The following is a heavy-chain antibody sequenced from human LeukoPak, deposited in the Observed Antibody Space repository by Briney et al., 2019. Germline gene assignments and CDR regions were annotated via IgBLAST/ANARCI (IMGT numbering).Heavy chain of an antibody. V-gene: IGHV4-38-2*01. CDR2: IYHSGST. J-gene: IGHJ5*02. CDR3: ARLSGYCSSTSCYEFGP. D-gene: IGHD2-2*01. CDR1: GYSISGGYY. Sequence: PSETLSLTCAVSGYSISGGYYWGWIRQPPGKGLEWIGSIYHSGSTCYNPSLKSRVTISVDTSKNQFSLKLSSVTAADTAVYYCARLSGYCSSTSCYEFGPWGQGTLVTVSS.